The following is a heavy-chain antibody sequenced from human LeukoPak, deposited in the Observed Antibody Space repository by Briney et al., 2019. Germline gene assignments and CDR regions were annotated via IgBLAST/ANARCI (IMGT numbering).Heavy chain of an antibody. J-gene: IGHJ4*02. D-gene: IGHD6-13*01. Sequence: SEILSLTCTVSGYSISSGYYWGWIRQPPGKGLEWIGSIYHSGSTYYNPSLKSRVTISVDTSKNQFSLKLSSVTAADTAVYYCARGTVGYSSSWYTNWGQGTLVTVSS. V-gene: IGHV4-38-2*02. CDR3: ARGTVGYSSSWYTN. CDR1: GYSISSGYY. CDR2: IYHSGST.